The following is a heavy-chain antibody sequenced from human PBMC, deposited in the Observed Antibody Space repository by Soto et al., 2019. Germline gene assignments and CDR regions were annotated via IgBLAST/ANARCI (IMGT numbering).Heavy chain of an antibody. CDR1: GGSISSYY. V-gene: IGHV4-59*01. CDR2: IHYSGST. CDR3: ATGSFSAMIQGVIMFDP. Sequence: PSETLSLTCTVSGGSISSYYWNWIRQPPGKGLEWIGYIHYSGSTNYNPSLKSRVTISVDTSNNQFSLKLSSVTAADTAVYYCATGSFSAMIQGVIMFDPWGQGTLVTVSS. J-gene: IGHJ5*01. D-gene: IGHD3-10*01.